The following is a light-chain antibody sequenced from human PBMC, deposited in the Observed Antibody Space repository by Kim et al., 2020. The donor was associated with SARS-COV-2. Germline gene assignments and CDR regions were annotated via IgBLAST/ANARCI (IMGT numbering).Light chain of an antibody. CDR1: HYIANY. CDR2: AAS. Sequence: ASVGDRVTITCRASHYIANYLAWYQQKPGKVPKLLIYAASALESGVPSRFSGSGSGTDFVLTISSLQPEDVATYYCQKYNSAPRTFGQGTKVEIK. J-gene: IGKJ1*01. CDR3: QKYNSAPRT. V-gene: IGKV1-27*01.